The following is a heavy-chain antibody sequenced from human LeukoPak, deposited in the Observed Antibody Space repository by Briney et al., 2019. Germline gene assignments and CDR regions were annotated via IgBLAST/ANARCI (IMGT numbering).Heavy chain of an antibody. CDR2: ISGSGGST. Sequence: PGGSLRLSCAASGFTFSSYAMSWVRQAPGKGLEWVSAISGSGGSTYYADSVKGRFTISRDNSKNTLYLQMNSLRAEDTAVYYCAKDSSPYGDNPSRFDFWGQGTLVTVSS. CDR1: GFTFSSYA. CDR3: AKDSSPYGDNPSRFDF. D-gene: IGHD4-17*01. V-gene: IGHV3-23*01. J-gene: IGHJ4*02.